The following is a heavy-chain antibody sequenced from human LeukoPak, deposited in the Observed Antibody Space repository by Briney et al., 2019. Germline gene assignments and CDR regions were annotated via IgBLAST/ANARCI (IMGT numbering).Heavy chain of an antibody. J-gene: IGHJ4*02. CDR3: ASSLSGSYYVFDY. V-gene: IGHV5-51*01. Sequence: GESLKISCKGSGYSFTSYWIGWVRQMPGKGLEWMGIIYPGDSDTRHSPSFQGQVTISADKSISTAYLQWSSLKASDTAMYYCASSLSGSYYVFDYWGQGTLVTVSS. CDR2: IYPGDSDT. CDR1: GYSFTSYW. D-gene: IGHD1-26*01.